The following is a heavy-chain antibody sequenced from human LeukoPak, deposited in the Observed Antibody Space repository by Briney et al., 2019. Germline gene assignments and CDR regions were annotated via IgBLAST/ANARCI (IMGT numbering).Heavy chain of an antibody. CDR1: GFTFSSYW. CDR2: INTDESST. D-gene: IGHD3-16*01. J-gene: IGHJ6*03. V-gene: IGHV3-74*01. CDR3: VREGIDKGGRDFHYYMDV. Sequence: GSLRLSCAASGFTFSSYWMHWVRQAPGKGLVWVSRINTDESSTSYADSVKGRFTVSRDYTKNSLYLQMRSLGAEDTAVYYCVREGIDKGGRDFHYYMDVWGKGTTVTVSS.